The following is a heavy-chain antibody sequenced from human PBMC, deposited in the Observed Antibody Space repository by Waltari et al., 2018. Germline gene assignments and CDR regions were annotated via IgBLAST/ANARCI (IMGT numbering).Heavy chain of an antibody. CDR2: IIPIFGTA. V-gene: IGHV1-69*13. J-gene: IGHJ4*02. CDR3: ARDTFKD. CDR1: GYTFTSSG. Sequence: QVKLVQSGAAVKNPGASVKVSCKASGYTFTSSGISWVRQAPGKGLEWMGGIIPIFGTANYAQKFQGRVKSTADESTSTAYMELSSLRSEDTAVYYCARDTFKDWGQGTLVTVSS.